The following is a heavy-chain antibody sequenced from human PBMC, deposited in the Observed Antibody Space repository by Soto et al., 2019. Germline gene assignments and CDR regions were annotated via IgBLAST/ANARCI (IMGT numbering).Heavy chain of an antibody. V-gene: IGHV3-23*01. Sequence: EVQLLESGGGLIQPGGSLRLSCEDSGFTFRNYVMAWFRQAPGKGLEWVSGISGSGDRTFYADSVEGRFTVSRDNAKNSLYLQINSLRGEDTAVYYCAAGTDTAMEQGADYWGQGTLVTVSS. CDR1: GFTFRNYV. D-gene: IGHD5-18*01. J-gene: IGHJ4*02. CDR2: ISGSGDRT. CDR3: AAGTDTAMEQGADY.